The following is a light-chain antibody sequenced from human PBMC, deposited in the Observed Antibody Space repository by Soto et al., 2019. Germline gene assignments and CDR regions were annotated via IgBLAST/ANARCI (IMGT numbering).Light chain of an antibody. CDR1: SSDVGAFNY. CDR3: SSYTSLSTLV. CDR2: EVT. V-gene: IGLV2-14*01. J-gene: IGLJ1*01. Sequence: QSALAQPASVSGSPGQSITISCSGTSSDVGAFNYVSWYQHHPGKAPKLLIYEVTNRPSGVSNRFSGSKSGNTASLTISGLHAEDEGDYYCSSYTSLSTLVFGTGTKGTVL.